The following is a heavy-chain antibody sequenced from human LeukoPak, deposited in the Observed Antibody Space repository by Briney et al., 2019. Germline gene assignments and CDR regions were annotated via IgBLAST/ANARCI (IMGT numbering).Heavy chain of an antibody. J-gene: IGHJ3*02. Sequence: SETLSLTFTVSGGSITNNSDYWGCIRQPPGKGLEWIGSIYYSGSTYYNPSLKSRVAISVDTSKNQFSLKLSSVTAADTAVYYCARVELGDAFDIWGQGTMVTVSS. CDR2: IYYSGST. CDR1: GGSITNNSDY. D-gene: IGHD1-1*01. V-gene: IGHV4-39*07. CDR3: ARVELGDAFDI.